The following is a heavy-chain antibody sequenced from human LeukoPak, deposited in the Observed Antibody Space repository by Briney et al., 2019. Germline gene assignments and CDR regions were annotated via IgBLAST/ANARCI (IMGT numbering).Heavy chain of an antibody. CDR1: GYTFTGYY. V-gene: IGHV1-2*02. CDR2: VNPNSGDT. Sequence: ASVKVSCKASGYTFTGYYIHWVRQAPGQGLEWMGWVNPNSGDTNSAQKFQGGVTMTRDTSINSAYIELNSLRSDDTAVYYCARGRSREDSDGYCHFDYWGQGTLVTVSS. D-gene: IGHD2-21*01. CDR3: ARGRSREDSDGYCHFDY. J-gene: IGHJ4*02.